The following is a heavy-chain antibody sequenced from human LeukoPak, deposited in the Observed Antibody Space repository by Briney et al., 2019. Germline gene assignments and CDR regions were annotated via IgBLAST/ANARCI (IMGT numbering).Heavy chain of an antibody. D-gene: IGHD5-24*01. CDR1: GFTFSTYD. Sequence: GGSLRLSCAASGFTFSTYDMSWVRQAPGKGLEWVSTISGSGGSTYYADSVKGRFTVSRANSKNTLYLQMNSLRAEDTAVYYCAKDRVLRDDGWVFDYWGQGTLVTVSS. V-gene: IGHV3-23*01. J-gene: IGHJ4*02. CDR3: AKDRVLRDDGWVFDY. CDR2: ISGSGGST.